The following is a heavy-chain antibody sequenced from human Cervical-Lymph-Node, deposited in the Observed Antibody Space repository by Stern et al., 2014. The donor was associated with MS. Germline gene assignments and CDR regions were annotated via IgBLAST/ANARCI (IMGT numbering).Heavy chain of an antibody. CDR1: GDSINSGDFP. V-gene: IGHV4-30-4*01. D-gene: IGHD4-17*01. Sequence: VQLVESGPGLVKPSETLSLTCTVSGDSINSGDFPWSWVRQSPGKGLEWIGYLYYGGRNYHHPSLKSRVTMSIDTTQNQFTLNLTSVTAADTALYYCARMKTGLRENRGFDFWGQGTQVTVSS. CDR3: ARMKTGLRENRGFDF. CDR2: LYYGGRN. J-gene: IGHJ4*02.